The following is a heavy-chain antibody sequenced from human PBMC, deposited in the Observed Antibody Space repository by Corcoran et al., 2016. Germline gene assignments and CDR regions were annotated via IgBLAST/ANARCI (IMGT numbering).Heavy chain of an antibody. CDR2: LYSGDY. CDR1: GLTLIEYW. V-gene: IGHV3-74*01. D-gene: IGHD5-12*01. CDR3: ARGKSGYGNFDS. J-gene: IGHJ4*02. Sequence: VKRVEPGVGLVQPGGFLRLSCQASGLTLIEYWMHWGRQAPGQGRVWVSRLYSGDYYADSVKGRFTIYRDNAKNTLYLQMSSLTVEDTRVYFCARGKSGYGNFDSWGQGTVVTVSS.